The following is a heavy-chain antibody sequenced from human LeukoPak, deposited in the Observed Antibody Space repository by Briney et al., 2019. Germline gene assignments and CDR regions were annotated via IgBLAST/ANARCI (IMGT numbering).Heavy chain of an antibody. CDR2: IYYSGST. J-gene: IGHJ6*04. V-gene: IGHV4-59*01. D-gene: IGHD3-10*01. CDR3: AVGGTYGSGSYYYYYGMDV. Sequence: SETLSLTCTVSGGSISSYYWSWIRQPPGKGLEWIGYIYYSGSTNYNPSLESRVTISVDTSKNQFSLKLSSVTAADTAVYYCAVGGTYGSGSYYYYYGMDVWGKGTTVTVSS. CDR1: GGSISSYY.